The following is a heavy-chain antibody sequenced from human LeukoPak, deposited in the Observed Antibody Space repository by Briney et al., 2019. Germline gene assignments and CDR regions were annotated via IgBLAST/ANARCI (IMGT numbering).Heavy chain of an antibody. J-gene: IGHJ4*02. CDR2: INTYNGKT. Sequence: ASVTVSSTASGYIFTNYGIIWVRQAPGQGLEWMGWINTYNGKTNYAQKVQGRVTMATETSTSTAYMELRSPRSDDTAVYYCAKSHSGSLRAPFDNWGQGTLVTVSS. V-gene: IGHV1-18*01. D-gene: IGHD3-22*01. CDR1: GYIFTNYG. CDR3: AKSHSGSLRAPFDN.